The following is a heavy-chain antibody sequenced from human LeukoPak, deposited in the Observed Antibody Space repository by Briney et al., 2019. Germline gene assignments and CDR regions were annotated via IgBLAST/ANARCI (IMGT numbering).Heavy chain of an antibody. CDR2: ISGSGGST. Sequence: AGSLRLSCAASGFTFSNYAMSWVRQAPGKGLKWVSVISGSGGSTYYADSVKGRFTISRDNSKNTLYLHMNGLRDEDAAVYYRAKDYAWDMATAPFDYWGQGTLVTVSS. D-gene: IGHD5-12*01. CDR1: GFTFSNYA. V-gene: IGHV3-23*01. CDR3: AKDYAWDMATAPFDY. J-gene: IGHJ4*02.